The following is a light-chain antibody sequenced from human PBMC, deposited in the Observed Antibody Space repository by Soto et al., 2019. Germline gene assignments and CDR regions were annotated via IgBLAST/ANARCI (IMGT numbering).Light chain of an antibody. V-gene: IGKV1-9*01. Sequence: DIQLTQSPSFLSASVGDRITITCRASHDIRSYLAWYQQKPAKAPKLLIYGASNLQSGVPSRFSGSGSGTEFTLTISSLQPEDFASYYCQQLDRYPFTFGGGTKVEI. CDR1: HDIRSY. CDR2: GAS. CDR3: QQLDRYPFT. J-gene: IGKJ4*01.